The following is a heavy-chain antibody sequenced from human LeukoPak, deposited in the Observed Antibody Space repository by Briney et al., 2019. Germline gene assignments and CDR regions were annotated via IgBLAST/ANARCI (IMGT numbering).Heavy chain of an antibody. V-gene: IGHV1-2*02. Sequence: ASVKVSCKASGYTFTGYYMHWVRQAPGQGLEWMGWINPNSGGTNYAQKFQGRVTMTRDTSISTAYMELSRLRSEDTAVYYCATVHCSGGSCYNYYFDYWGQGTLVTVSS. J-gene: IGHJ4*02. CDR2: INPNSGGT. CDR1: GYTFTGYY. CDR3: ATVHCSGGSCYNYYFDY. D-gene: IGHD2-15*01.